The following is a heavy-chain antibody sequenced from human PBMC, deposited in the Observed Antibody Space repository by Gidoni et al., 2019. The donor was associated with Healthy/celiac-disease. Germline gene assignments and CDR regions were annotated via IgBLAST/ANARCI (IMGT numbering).Heavy chain of an antibody. D-gene: IGHD3-3*01. J-gene: IGHJ5*02. CDR2: IYYSGRT. V-gene: IGHV4-30-4*01. Sequence: QVQLQESGPGLVKPSQTLSLPCTVSGGSISSGDYYWSWIRQPTGKGLEWIGYIYYSGRTYYNPSLKSRVNISVDTSKNQFSLKLSSVTAADTAVYYCAREAEFTIFGVAHPWGQGTLVTVSS. CDR3: AREAEFTIFGVAHP. CDR1: GGSISSGDYY.